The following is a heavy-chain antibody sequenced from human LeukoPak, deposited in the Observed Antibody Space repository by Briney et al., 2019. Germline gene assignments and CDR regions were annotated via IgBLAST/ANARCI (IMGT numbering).Heavy chain of an antibody. CDR1: GGSISSDY. Sequence: KPSETLSLTCTVSGGSISSDYWSWIRQPAGKGLEWIGRIYSSGSTNYNPSLKSRVTMSIDTSKNQFSLKLSSVTAADTAVYYCAKNGQSGFSFDPWGQGTLVTVSS. D-gene: IGHD1-26*01. J-gene: IGHJ5*02. V-gene: IGHV4-4*07. CDR2: IYSSGST. CDR3: AKNGQSGFSFDP.